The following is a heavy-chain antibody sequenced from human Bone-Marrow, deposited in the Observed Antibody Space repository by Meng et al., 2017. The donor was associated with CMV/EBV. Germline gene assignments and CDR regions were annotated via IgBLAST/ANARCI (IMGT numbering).Heavy chain of an antibody. CDR2: IYHSGST. V-gene: IGHV4-4*02. CDR1: GGSLSSSNW. J-gene: IGHJ5*02. D-gene: IGHD3-10*01. CDR3: ARPVRGVISSAWFDP. Sequence: SGGSLSSSNWWSWVRQPPGKGLEWIGEIYHSGSTTYNPSLKSRVTISVDKSKNQFSLKLSSVTAADTAVYYCARPVRGVISSAWFDPWGQGTLVTVSS.